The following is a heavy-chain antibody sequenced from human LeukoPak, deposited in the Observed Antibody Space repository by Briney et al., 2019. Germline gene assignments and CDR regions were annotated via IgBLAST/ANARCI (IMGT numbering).Heavy chain of an antibody. Sequence: GGSLRLSCAASGFTFSSYAMHWVRQAPGKGLEWVALISYDGSNKYYADSVKGRFTISRDNSKNTLYLQMNSLRTEDTAVYYCARVLGAFVGPGGSYYMDVWGKGTTVTISS. D-gene: IGHD6-25*01. J-gene: IGHJ6*03. CDR3: ARVLGAFVGPGGSYYMDV. CDR1: GFTFSSYA. V-gene: IGHV3-30*04. CDR2: ISYDGSNK.